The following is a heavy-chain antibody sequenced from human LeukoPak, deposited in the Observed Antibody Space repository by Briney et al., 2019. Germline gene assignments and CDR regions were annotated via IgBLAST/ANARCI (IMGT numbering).Heavy chain of an antibody. D-gene: IGHD2-15*01. CDR2: ISGSGGST. J-gene: IGHJ4*02. Sequence: GGSLRLSCAASGFTFSSYAMSWVRQAPGKGLEWVSAISGSGGSTYYADSVKGRFTISRDNSKNTLYLQMNSLRAEDTAVYYWAKDLYCSGGGCGAANYWGQGTLVTVSS. V-gene: IGHV3-23*01. CDR3: AKDLYCSGGGCGAANY. CDR1: GFTFSSYA.